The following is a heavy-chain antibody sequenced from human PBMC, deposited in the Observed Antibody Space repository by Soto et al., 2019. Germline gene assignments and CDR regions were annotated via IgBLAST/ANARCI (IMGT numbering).Heavy chain of an antibody. CDR2: TYYRSKWYN. Sequence: SQTLSLTCAISGDSVASNSAAWNWIRQSPSRGLEWLGRTYYRSKWYNDYAVSVKSRITINPDTSKNQFSLQLNSVTPEETAVYYCERVGRVFPSGSQPTYLDYWGQGTLVTVSS. CDR3: ERVGRVFPSGSQPTYLDY. V-gene: IGHV6-1*01. J-gene: IGHJ4*02. D-gene: IGHD2-15*01. CDR1: GDSVASNSAA.